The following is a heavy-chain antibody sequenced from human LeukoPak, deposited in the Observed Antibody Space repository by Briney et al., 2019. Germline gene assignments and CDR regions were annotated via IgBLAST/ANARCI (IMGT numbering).Heavy chain of an antibody. CDR1: GGSFSGYY. D-gene: IGHD6-13*01. V-gene: IGHV4-34*01. Sequence: NPSETLSLTCAVYGGSFSGYYWSWIRQPPGKGLEWIGEINHSGSTNYNPSLKSRVTISVDTSKNQFSLKLSSVTAADTAVYYCARGRADSSSWYRAFDIWGQGTMVTVSS. J-gene: IGHJ3*02. CDR3: ARGRADSSSWYRAFDI. CDR2: INHSGST.